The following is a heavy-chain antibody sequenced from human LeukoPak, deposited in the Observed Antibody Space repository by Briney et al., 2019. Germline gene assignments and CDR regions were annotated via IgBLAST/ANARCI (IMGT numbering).Heavy chain of an antibody. J-gene: IGHJ5*02. CDR2: IYYSGST. Sequence: SSETLSLTCTVSGGSISSSSYYWGWIRQPPGKGLEWIGSIYYSGSTYYNPSLKSRVTISVDTSKNQFSLKLSSVTAADTAVYYCARDSSFVFHNWFDPWGQGTLVTVSS. CDR1: GGSISSSSYY. V-gene: IGHV4-39*07. CDR3: ARDSSFVFHNWFDP. D-gene: IGHD3-3*01.